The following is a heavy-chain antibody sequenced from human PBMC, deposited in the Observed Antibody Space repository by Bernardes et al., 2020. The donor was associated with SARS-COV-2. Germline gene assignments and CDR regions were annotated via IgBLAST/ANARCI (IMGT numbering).Heavy chain of an antibody. CDR3: ARTGDIVVVVDSWYFDL. CDR1: GDSIAISNYY. Sequence: SETLSLTCTVSGDSIAISNYYWGWIRQSPGKGLEWVGTIFYTGSTYYNPSLKSRVTISVDTSKNQFSLRLSSVTAADTAVYYCARTGDIVVVVDSWYFDLWGRGTRVTVSS. J-gene: IGHJ2*01. CDR2: IFYTGST. D-gene: IGHD2-15*01. V-gene: IGHV4-39*01.